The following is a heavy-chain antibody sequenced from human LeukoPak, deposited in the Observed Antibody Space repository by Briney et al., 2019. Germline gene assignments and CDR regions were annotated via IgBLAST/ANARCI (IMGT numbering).Heavy chain of an antibody. D-gene: IGHD2-15*01. CDR3: ARGPLDCSGGSCFNSWFDP. CDR2: MNPNSGNT. CDR1: GYTFTSYD. Sequence: ASVKVSCKASGYTFTSYDINWVRQATGQGLEWMGWMNPNSGNTGYAQKFQGRVTITRNTSISTAYMELSSLRSEDTAVYYCARGPLDCSGGSCFNSWFDPWGQGTLVTVSS. J-gene: IGHJ5*02. V-gene: IGHV1-8*03.